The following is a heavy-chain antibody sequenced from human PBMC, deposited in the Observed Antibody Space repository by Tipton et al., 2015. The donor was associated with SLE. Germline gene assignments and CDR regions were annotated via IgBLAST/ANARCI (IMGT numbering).Heavy chain of an antibody. CDR1: GDSITIVGW. CDR3: AKADGVVGGQVPYWYFSL. V-gene: IGHV4-4*02. CDR2: IDHGRNT. Sequence: TLSLTCSVSGDSITIVGWWTWVRQPPGKGLEWIGHIDHGRNTNHNPSLKSRVTISLDKSRNQFSLKVYSVTAADTAVYYCAKADGVVGGQVPYWYFSLWGHGTLLTVSS. J-gene: IGHJ2*01. D-gene: IGHD3-16*01.